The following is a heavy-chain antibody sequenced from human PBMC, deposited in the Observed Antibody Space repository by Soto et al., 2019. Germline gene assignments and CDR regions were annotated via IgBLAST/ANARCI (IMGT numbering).Heavy chain of an antibody. Sequence: ASVKVSCKASGYTFTSYGISWVRQAPGQGLEWMGWISAYNGNTNYAQKLQGRVTMTTDTSTSTAYMELRSLRSEDTAVYYCAASPLRTWFDPWGQGTLVTVSS. J-gene: IGHJ5*02. V-gene: IGHV1-18*01. CDR3: AASPLRTWFDP. CDR1: GYTFTSYG. CDR2: ISAYNGNT.